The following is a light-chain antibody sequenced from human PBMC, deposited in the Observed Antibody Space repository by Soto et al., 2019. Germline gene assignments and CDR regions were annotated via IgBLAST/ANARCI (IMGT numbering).Light chain of an antibody. CDR3: QQHDTSPVSWT. CDR1: QSVSSSH. V-gene: IGKV3-20*01. J-gene: IGKJ1*01. Sequence: EIVLTQSPGTLSLSPGERATLSCRASQSVSSSHLAWYQQKPGQAPRLLMYGASSRATGIPDRFSGSGSGTDFTLTISRLEPEDFAVYYCQQHDTSPVSWTFGQGTKVEIK. CDR2: GAS.